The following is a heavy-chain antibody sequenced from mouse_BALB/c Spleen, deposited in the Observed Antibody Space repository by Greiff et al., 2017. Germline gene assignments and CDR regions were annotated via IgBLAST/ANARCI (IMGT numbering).Heavy chain of an antibody. CDR2: IDPANGNT. J-gene: IGHJ2*01. Sequence: EVQLQQSGAELVQPGASVKLSCTASGFNIKDTYMHWVKQRPEQGLEWIGRIDPANGNTKYDPKFQGKATIAADTSSNTAYLQLSSLTSEDTAVYYCARCDTATGFDYWGQGTTLTVSS. CDR1: GFNIKDTY. D-gene: IGHD1-2*01. V-gene: IGHV14-3*02. CDR3: ARCDTATGFDY.